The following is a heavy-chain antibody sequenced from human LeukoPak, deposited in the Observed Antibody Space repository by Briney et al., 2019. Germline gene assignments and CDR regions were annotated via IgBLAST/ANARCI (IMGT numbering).Heavy chain of an antibody. Sequence: SETLSLTCTVSGGSISSSSYYWGWIRQPPGKGLEWIGSIYYSGSTYYNPSLKSRVTISVDTSKHQFSLKLSSVTAADTAVYYCARREVTYYYGSGSDGYFDYWGQGTLVTVSS. CDR1: GGSISSSSYY. V-gene: IGHV4-39*01. CDR3: ARREVTYYYGSGSDGYFDY. D-gene: IGHD3-10*01. J-gene: IGHJ4*02. CDR2: IYYSGST.